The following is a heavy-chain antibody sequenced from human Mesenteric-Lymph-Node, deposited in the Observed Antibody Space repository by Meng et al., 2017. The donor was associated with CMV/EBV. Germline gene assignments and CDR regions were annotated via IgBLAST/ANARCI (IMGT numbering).Heavy chain of an antibody. Sequence: GESLKISCAASGFTFSSYAMHWVRQAPGKGLEYVSAISSNGGSTYYADSVKGRFTISRDNSKNSLYLQMNSLRAEDTAVYYCAREYSSSSGKALDYWGQGTLVTVSS. CDR1: GFTFSSYA. V-gene: IGHV3-64*02. J-gene: IGHJ4*02. CDR3: AREYSSSSGKALDY. D-gene: IGHD6-6*01. CDR2: ISSNGGST.